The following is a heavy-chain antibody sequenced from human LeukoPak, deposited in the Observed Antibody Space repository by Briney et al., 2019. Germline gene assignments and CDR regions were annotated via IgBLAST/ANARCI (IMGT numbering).Heavy chain of an antibody. CDR1: GLTFSSYA. V-gene: IGHV3-23*01. J-gene: IGHJ4*02. Sequence: PGGSLRLSCAASGLTFSSYAMSWVRQAPGKGLEWVSAISGSGGNTYYADSVKGRFTVSRDISKNTLYLQMNSLRAEDTALYYCARQGGLQSPFDYWGQGTLVTVSS. CDR2: ISGSGGNT. CDR3: ARQGGLQSPFDY. D-gene: IGHD3-16*01.